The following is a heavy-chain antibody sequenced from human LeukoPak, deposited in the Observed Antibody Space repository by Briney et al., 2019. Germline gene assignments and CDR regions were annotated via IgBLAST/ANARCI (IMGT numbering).Heavy chain of an antibody. CDR3: ARHAEAFDI. Sequence: PSETLSLTCAVYGGSFSGYYWSWIRQPPGKGLEWIGEINHSGSTNYNPSLKSRVTISVDTSKNQFSLKLSSVTAADTAVYYCARHAEAFDIWGQGTMVTVSS. J-gene: IGHJ3*02. CDR2: INHSGST. D-gene: IGHD1-14*01. V-gene: IGHV4-34*01. CDR1: GGSFSGYY.